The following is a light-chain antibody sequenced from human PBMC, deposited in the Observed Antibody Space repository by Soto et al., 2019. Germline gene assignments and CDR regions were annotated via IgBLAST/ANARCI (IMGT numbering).Light chain of an antibody. CDR2: DVS. CDR1: SRVVGGYNY. Sequence: SSLTQPPPMSRSPGQSVTLSPPGNSRVVGGYNYVSWYQQHPGKAPKLMIYDVSKRPSGVPDRFSGSKSGNTASLTISGLQAEDEADYYCCSYAGSPLYVFGTGTKVTVL. CDR3: CSYAGSPLYV. V-gene: IGLV2-11*01. J-gene: IGLJ1*01.